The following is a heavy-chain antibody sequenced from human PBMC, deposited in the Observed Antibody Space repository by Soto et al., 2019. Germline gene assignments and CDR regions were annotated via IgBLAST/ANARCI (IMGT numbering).Heavy chain of an antibody. J-gene: IGHJ6*02. D-gene: IGHD6-13*01. CDR3: ARGMGQQLVHGNYYYGMDV. CDR1: GGTFSSYA. V-gene: IGHV1-8*02. Sequence: ASVKVSCKASGGTFSSYAISWVRQAIGQGLEWMGWMNPNSGNTGYAQKFQGRVTMTRNTSISTAYMELSSLRSEDTAVYYCARGMGQQLVHGNYYYGMDVWGQGTTVTVSS. CDR2: MNPNSGNT.